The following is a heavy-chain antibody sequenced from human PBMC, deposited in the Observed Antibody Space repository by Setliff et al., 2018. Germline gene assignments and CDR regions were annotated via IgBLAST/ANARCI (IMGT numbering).Heavy chain of an antibody. CDR2: INAGNGNT. J-gene: IGHJ4*02. Sequence: GASVKVSCKASGCTFTSYAIHWVRQAPGQRLEWMGWINAGNGNTKYSQEFQDRVTITRDTSASIAFMELSSLRSEDMAVYYCARSGGSNWQTKLDYWGQGTLVTVSS. CDR3: ARSGGSNWQTKLDY. D-gene: IGHD2-15*01. V-gene: IGHV1-3*03. CDR1: GCTFTSYA.